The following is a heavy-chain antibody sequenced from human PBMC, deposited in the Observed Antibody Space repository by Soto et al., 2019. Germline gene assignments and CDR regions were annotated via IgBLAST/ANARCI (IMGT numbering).Heavy chain of an antibody. J-gene: IGHJ6*02. Sequence: SETLSLTCAVSGGSISSSNWWSWVRQPPGKGLEWIGEIYHSGSTNYNPSLKSRVTISVDKSKNQFSLKLSSVTAADTAVYYCARVGYYDSSGYLPRDSGMDVWGQGTTVTVSS. CDR2: IYHSGST. V-gene: IGHV4-4*02. CDR1: GGSISSSNW. CDR3: ARVGYYDSSGYLPRDSGMDV. D-gene: IGHD3-22*01.